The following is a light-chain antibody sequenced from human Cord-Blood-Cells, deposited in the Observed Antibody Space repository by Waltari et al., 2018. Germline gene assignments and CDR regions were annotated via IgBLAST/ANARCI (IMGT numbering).Light chain of an antibody. V-gene: IGLV2-14*01. CDR2: DVS. CDR1: SSDVGGYNY. Sequence: QSALTQPASVSGSPGQSITISCTGTSSDVGGYNYVPWYQQPPAKAPKLMIYDVSNRPSGVSNRFSGSKSGNTASLTISGLQAEDEADYYCSSYTSSSTLVFGGGTKLTVL. J-gene: IGLJ2*01. CDR3: SSYTSSSTLV.